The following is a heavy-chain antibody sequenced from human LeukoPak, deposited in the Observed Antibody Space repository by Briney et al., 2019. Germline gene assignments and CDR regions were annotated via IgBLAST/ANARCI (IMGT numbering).Heavy chain of an antibody. Sequence: SETLSLTCTVSGDSIDSYYWSWIRQPPGKGLEWIGYIYYRGTTSYNPFLKSRVTVSVDTSKNQFSLKLNSVTAADTAVYYCARLPRYGGYDHFDYWGQGILVIVSS. CDR2: IYYRGTT. CDR3: ARLPRYGGYDHFDY. J-gene: IGHJ4*02. CDR1: GDSIDSYY. D-gene: IGHD5-12*01. V-gene: IGHV4-59*12.